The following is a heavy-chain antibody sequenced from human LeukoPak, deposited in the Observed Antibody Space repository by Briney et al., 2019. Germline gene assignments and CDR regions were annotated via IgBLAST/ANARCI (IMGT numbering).Heavy chain of an antibody. CDR2: NYYSGDT. CDR1: DGAIAGYF. CDR3: ARASFGDPGYMDV. V-gene: IGHV4-59*07. D-gene: IGHD2/OR15-2a*01. Sequence: SDTPSLMCTVSDGAIAGYFWSWIRQPPGKGLEGIGYNYYSGDTNYNPSLQSRVTIPIHTPKNQFSLNLSSVTAADTAVYYCARASFGDPGYMDVWGKGTTVTISS. J-gene: IGHJ6*03.